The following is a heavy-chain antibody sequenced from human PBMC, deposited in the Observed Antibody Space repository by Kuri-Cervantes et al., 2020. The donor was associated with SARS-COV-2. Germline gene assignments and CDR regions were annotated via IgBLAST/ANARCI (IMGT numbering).Heavy chain of an antibody. CDR3: ARAGYYFDY. CDR2: IYYSGST. V-gene: IGHV4-61*01. Sequence: SETLSLTCTVSGGSISSSSYYWSWIRQPPGKGLEWIGYIYYSGSTNYNPSLKSRATISVDTSKNQFSLKLSSVTAADTAVYYCARAGYYFDYWGQGTLVTVSS. J-gene: IGHJ4*02. CDR1: GGSISSSSYY.